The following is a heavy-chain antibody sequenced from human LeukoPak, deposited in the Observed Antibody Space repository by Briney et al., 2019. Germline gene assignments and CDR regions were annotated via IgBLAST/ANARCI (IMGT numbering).Heavy chain of an antibody. Sequence: PGGSLRLSCAASGFTVSSNYMSWVRQAPGKGLEWVSVIYSGGSTYYADSVKGRFTISRDNSKNTLYLQMNSLRAEDTAVYYCARSSGVAGSSAFDIWGQGTMVTVSS. D-gene: IGHD6-19*01. CDR3: ARSSGVAGSSAFDI. CDR2: IYSGGST. J-gene: IGHJ3*02. CDR1: GFTVSSNY. V-gene: IGHV3-53*01.